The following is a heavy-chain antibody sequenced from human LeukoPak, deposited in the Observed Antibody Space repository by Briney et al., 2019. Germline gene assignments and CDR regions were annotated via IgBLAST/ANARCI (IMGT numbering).Heavy chain of an antibody. D-gene: IGHD2-15*01. CDR3: ARDNQDIVVVVAATGSAGYGMDV. V-gene: IGHV3-21*01. Sequence: GGSLRLSCAASGFTFSSYSMNWVRQAPGKGLEWVSSISSSSYIYYADSVKGRFTISRDNAKNSLYLQMNSLRAEDTAVYYCARDNQDIVVVVAATGSAGYGMDVWGKGTTVTVSS. CDR1: GFTFSSYS. J-gene: IGHJ6*04. CDR2: ISSSSYI.